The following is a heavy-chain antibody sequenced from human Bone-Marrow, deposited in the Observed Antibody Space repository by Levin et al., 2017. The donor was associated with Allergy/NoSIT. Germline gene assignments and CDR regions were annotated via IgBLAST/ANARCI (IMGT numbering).Heavy chain of an antibody. CDR2: IKQDGADQ. J-gene: IGHJ4*02. V-gene: IGHV3-7*01. CDR1: GFTFNRYW. D-gene: IGHD3-3*01. Sequence: GGSLRLSCEASGFTFNRYWMARVRQAPGKGLEWVANIKQDGADQNYVDSVKGRFTVSRDNAKNSVYLEMSSLRAEDTAVYYCARNLYYNFWSGFSYWGQGSLVTVSS. CDR3: ARNLYYNFWSGFSY.